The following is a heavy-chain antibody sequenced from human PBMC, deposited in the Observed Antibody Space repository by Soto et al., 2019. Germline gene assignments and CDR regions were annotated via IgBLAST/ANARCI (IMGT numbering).Heavy chain of an antibody. Sequence: ASVNVACKASGYTFTRSGISWVRQAPGEGPEWMRWISSYNGDTNYAQTFQGRVTMTTDTSTSTAYMELSSLRSEDTAVYYCARPIQYYFDTGAQSAWFDPWGQGTLVTSP. CDR1: GYTFTRSG. CDR3: ARPIQYYFDTGAQSAWFDP. V-gene: IGHV1-18*01. CDR2: ISSYNGDT. J-gene: IGHJ5*02. D-gene: IGHD3-22*01.